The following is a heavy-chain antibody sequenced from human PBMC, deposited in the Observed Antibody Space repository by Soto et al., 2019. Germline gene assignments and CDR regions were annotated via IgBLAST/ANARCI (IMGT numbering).Heavy chain of an antibody. CDR1: GYTFTGYY. CDR3: ARGGIYYYDSSGYYLEDYFDY. V-gene: IGHV1-2*04. D-gene: IGHD3-22*01. J-gene: IGHJ4*02. CDR2: INPNSGGT. Sequence: ASVKVSCKASGYTFTGYYMHWVRQAPGQGLEWMGWINPNSGGTNYAQKFQGWVTMTRDTSISTAYMELSRLRSDDTAVYYCARGGIYYYDSSGYYLEDYFDYWVQGTLVTVSS.